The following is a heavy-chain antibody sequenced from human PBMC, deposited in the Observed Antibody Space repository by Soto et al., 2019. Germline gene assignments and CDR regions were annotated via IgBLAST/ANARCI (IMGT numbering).Heavy chain of an antibody. CDR2: IIPIFGTA. CDR3: ARDPSQAYCGGDCYPPYFDY. Sequence: SVKVSCKASGYTFTTYGITWVRQAPGQGLEWMGGIIPIFGTANYAQKFQGRVTITADESTSTAYMELSSLRSEDTAVYYCARDPSQAYCGGDCYPPYFDYWGQGTLVTVSS. CDR1: GYTFTTYG. V-gene: IGHV1-69*13. D-gene: IGHD2-21*02. J-gene: IGHJ4*02.